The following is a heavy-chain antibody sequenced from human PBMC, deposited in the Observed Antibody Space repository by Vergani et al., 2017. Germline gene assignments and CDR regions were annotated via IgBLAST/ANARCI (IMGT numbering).Heavy chain of an antibody. CDR2: INWNSDSI. J-gene: IGHJ5*02. D-gene: IGHD2-2*01. V-gene: IGHV3-9*01. CDR3: AREGWDCSSTSCYQFDP. Sequence: EVQLVESGGGLVQPGRSLRLSCAASGFTFDDYAMHWVRQAPGKGLEWASGINWNSDSIASADSVKGRFTISRDNAKNSLYLQMNSLRAEDTAWYYCAREGWDCSSTSCYQFDPWGQGTLVTVSS. CDR1: GFTFDDYA.